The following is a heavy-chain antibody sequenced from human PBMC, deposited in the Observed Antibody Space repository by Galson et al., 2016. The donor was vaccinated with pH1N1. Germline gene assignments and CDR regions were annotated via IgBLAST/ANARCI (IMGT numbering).Heavy chain of an antibody. Sequence: SETLSLTCAVSGYSISSGYYWGWIRQPPGKGLKWIGSIYHSGSTYYNPSLKSRVTISVDTSKNHFFLKLSSVTAADTAVYYCARMGGSGEMGFYFDYWGQGTLVTVSS. V-gene: IGHV4-38-2*01. CDR1: GYSISSGYY. CDR2: IYHSGST. CDR3: ARMGGSGEMGFYFDY. D-gene: IGHD5-24*01. J-gene: IGHJ4*02.